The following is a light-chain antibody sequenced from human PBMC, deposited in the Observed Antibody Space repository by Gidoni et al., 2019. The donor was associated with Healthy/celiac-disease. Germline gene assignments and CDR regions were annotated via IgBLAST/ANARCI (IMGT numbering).Light chain of an antibody. V-gene: IGLV3-25*03. CDR2: KDS. J-gene: IGLJ3*02. Sequence: SYELTQPPSVSVSPGQTARHTCSGDALPKQYAYWYQQKPGHAPVLVIYKDSERPSGIPERFSGSSSGTTVTLTISGVQAEDEADYYCQSSYSSGTYEVFGGGTKLTVL. CDR1: ALPKQY. CDR3: QSSYSSGTYEV.